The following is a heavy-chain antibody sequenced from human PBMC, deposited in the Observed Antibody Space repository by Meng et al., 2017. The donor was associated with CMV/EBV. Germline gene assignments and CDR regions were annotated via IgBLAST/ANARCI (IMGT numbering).Heavy chain of an antibody. V-gene: IGHV1-2*02. D-gene: IGHD6-6*01. J-gene: IGHJ4*02. CDR1: GYTFTGYY. CDR3: ASGAGVGDSSSGLADY. Sequence: ASVKVSCKASGYTFTGYYMQWVRQAPGQGLEWMGWINPKSGGTNYAQNFQGRVTTTRDTSISTAYMELNRLRSDDTAVYYCASGAGVGDSSSGLADYWGQGTLVTVSS. CDR2: INPKSGGT.